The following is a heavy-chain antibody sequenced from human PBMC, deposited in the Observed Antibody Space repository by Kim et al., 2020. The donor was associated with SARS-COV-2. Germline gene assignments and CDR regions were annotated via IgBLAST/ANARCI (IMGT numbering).Heavy chain of an antibody. CDR2: IRSKAYGGTT. V-gene: IGHV3-49*04. J-gene: IGHJ4*02. Sequence: GSLRLSCTASGFTFGDYAMSWVRQAPGKGLEWVGFIRSKAYGGTTEYAASVKGRFTISRDDSKSIAYLQMNSLKTEDTAVYYCTRDKDTAMVEFDYWGQGTLVTVSS. D-gene: IGHD5-18*01. CDR1: GFTFGDYA. CDR3: TRDKDTAMVEFDY.